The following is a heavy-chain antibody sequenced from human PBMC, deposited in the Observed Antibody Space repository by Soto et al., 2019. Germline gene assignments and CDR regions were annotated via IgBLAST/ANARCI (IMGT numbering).Heavy chain of an antibody. Sequence: QVQLVQSGAEVKKPGASVKVSCKASGYTFTSYYMHWVRQAPGQGLEWMGIINPSGGRTSYEQKFQGRVTMTRDTSTSTVYMELSSLRSGDTAVYYCARDILNYYDSSGYFDYWGQGTLVTVSS. CDR2: INPSGGRT. J-gene: IGHJ4*02. CDR1: GYTFTSYY. V-gene: IGHV1-46*01. D-gene: IGHD3-22*01. CDR3: ARDILNYYDSSGYFDY.